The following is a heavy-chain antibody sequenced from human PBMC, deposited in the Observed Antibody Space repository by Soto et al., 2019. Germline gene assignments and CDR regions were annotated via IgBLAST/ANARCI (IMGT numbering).Heavy chain of an antibody. CDR3: ARVDQWLGTYYFDY. Sequence: SETLSLTCNVSGGSLTRNYWSWIRPPPGKGLEWIAFMFYSGSTDYNPSLKSRVTISVDTSKKQFSLKLTSVTAADTAVYYCARVDQWLGTYYFDYWGRGTLVTVSS. V-gene: IGHV4-59*01. CDR1: GGSLTRNY. J-gene: IGHJ4*02. CDR2: MFYSGST. D-gene: IGHD6-19*01.